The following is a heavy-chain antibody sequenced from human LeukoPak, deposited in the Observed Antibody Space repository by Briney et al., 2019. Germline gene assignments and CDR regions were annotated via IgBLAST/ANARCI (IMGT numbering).Heavy chain of an antibody. Sequence: GGSLRLSCAASGFTFSSYEMNWVRQALGKGLEWVSYISSSGSTIYYADSVKGRFTISRDNAKNSLYLQMNSLRAEDTAVYYCARDRYYYDSSGYHPDAFDIWGQGTMVTVSS. CDR3: ARDRYYYDSSGYHPDAFDI. CDR2: ISSSGSTI. V-gene: IGHV3-48*03. CDR1: GFTFSSYE. J-gene: IGHJ3*02. D-gene: IGHD3-22*01.